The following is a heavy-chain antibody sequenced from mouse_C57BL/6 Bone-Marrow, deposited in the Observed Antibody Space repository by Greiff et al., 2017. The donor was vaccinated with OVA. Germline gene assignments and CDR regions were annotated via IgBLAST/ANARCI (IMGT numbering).Heavy chain of an antibody. CDR1: GFTFSNYW. J-gene: IGHJ2*01. D-gene: IGHD1-1*01. CDR3: TKLLRQYGDY. CDR2: IRLKSDNYAT. V-gene: IGHV6-3*01. Sequence: EVQLQESGGGLVQPGGSMKLSCVASGFTFSNYWMNWVRQSPEKGLEWVAQIRLKSDNYATHYAESVKGRFTISRDDSKSSVYLQMNNLRAEDTGIYYCTKLLRQYGDYWGQGTTLTVSS.